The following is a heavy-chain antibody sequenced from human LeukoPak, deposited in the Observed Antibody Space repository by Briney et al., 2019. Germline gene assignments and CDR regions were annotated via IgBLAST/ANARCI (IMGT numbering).Heavy chain of an antibody. Sequence: PSETLSLTCTVYGGSFSGYYWSWIRQPPGKGLEWIGEINHSGSTNYNPSLKSRVTISVDTSKNQFSLKLSSVTAADTAMYYCALRISRSGAFDIWGQGTKVTVSS. J-gene: IGHJ3*02. CDR3: ALRISRSGAFDI. V-gene: IGHV4-34*01. CDR2: INHSGST. D-gene: IGHD3-3*01. CDR1: GGSFSGYY.